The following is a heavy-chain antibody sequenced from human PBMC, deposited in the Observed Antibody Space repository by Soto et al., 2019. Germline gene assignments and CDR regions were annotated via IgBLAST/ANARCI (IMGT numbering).Heavy chain of an antibody. V-gene: IGHV1-2*02. CDR1: GYTFTGYY. Sequence: ASVKVSSKASGYTFTGYYMHWVRQAPGQGLEWMGWINPNSGGTNYAQKFQGRVTMTRDTSISTAYMELSRLRSDDTAVYYCARGEQGPGYYLDYWGQGTLVTVPQ. CDR3: ARGEQGPGYYLDY. D-gene: IGHD6-19*01. J-gene: IGHJ4*02. CDR2: INPNSGGT.